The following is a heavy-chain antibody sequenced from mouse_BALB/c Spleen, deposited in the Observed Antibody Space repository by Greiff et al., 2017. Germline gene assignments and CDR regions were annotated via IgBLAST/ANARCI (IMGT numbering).Heavy chain of an antibody. Sequence: EVHLVESGGGLVQPGGSRKLSCAASGFTFSDYGMAWVRQAPGKGPEWVAFISNLAYSIYYADTVTGRFTISRENAKNTLYLEMSSLRSEDTAMYYCARGGTGYFDYWGQGTTLTVAS. CDR2: ISNLAYSI. CDR1: GFTFSDYG. J-gene: IGHJ2*01. D-gene: IGHD3-1*01. V-gene: IGHV5-15*02. CDR3: ARGGTGYFDY.